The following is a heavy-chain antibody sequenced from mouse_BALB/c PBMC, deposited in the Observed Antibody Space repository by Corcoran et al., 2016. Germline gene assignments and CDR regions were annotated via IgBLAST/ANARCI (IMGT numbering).Heavy chain of an antibody. Sequence: EVQLQQSGPELVKPGASVKMSCKASGYTFTSYVMHWVKQKPGQGLEWIGYINPYNDGTKYNEKFKGKATLTSDKSSSTAYMELSSLTSEDSAVYYCARNYGRSQAWLAYWGQGTLFTVSA. CDR3: ARNYGRSQAWLAY. J-gene: IGHJ3*01. V-gene: IGHV1S136*01. CDR2: INPYNDGT. CDR1: GYTFTSYV. D-gene: IGHD1-1*01.